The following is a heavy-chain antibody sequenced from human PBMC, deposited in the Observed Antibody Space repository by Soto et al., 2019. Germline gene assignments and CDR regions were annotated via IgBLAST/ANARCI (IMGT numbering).Heavy chain of an antibody. V-gene: IGHV4-34*01. CDR3: ARTTVTHYYYYYGMDV. D-gene: IGHD4-17*01. CDR1: GGSFSGYY. Sequence: ETLSLTCAVYGGSFSGYYWSWIRQPPGKGLEWIGEINHSGSTNYNPSLKSRVTISVDTSKNQFSLKLSSVTAADTAVYYCARTTVTHYYYYYGMDVWGQGTTVTVSS. J-gene: IGHJ6*02. CDR2: INHSGST.